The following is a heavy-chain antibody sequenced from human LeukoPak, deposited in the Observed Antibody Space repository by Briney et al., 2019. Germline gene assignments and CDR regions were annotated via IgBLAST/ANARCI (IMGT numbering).Heavy chain of an antibody. Sequence: PGGSLRLSCAASGFTFDDYGMSWVRQAPGKGLEWVSGINWNGGSTGYVDSVKGRFTISRDNAKNSLYLQMNSLRAEDTALYYCARDPRRYYDSSGYLGDYWGQGTLVTVSS. CDR2: INWNGGST. V-gene: IGHV3-20*04. CDR3: ARDPRRYYDSSGYLGDY. D-gene: IGHD3-22*01. CDR1: GFTFDDYG. J-gene: IGHJ4*02.